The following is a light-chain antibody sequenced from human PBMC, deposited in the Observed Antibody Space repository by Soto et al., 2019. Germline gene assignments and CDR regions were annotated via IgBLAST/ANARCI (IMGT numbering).Light chain of an antibody. CDR1: QNISSS. CDR2: AAS. CDR3: QQSYSSPIT. V-gene: IGKV1-39*01. J-gene: IGKJ4*01. Sequence: DIKLTQSPSSLSPSTGDIVTITCRATQNISSSLDWYQQKPGKAPKLLLYAASSLQSGVPSRFSGSGSGTDFTLTISSLQPEDFATYYCQQSYSSPITFGGGSKVDIK.